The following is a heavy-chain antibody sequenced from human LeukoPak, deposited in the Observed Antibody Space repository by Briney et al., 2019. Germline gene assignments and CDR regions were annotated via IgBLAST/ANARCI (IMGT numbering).Heavy chain of an antibody. D-gene: IGHD3-3*02. V-gene: IGHV3-53*01. J-gene: IGHJ4*02. Sequence: GRSLRLSCAASGFILSNTYMTWVRQAPGQGREWVSVIHNDGSTYYADSVTGRFTISRDNSKNMLFLRMNSLRVEDTAVYFCASLARDYWGQGTLVSVSS. CDR3: ASLARDY. CDR1: GFILSNTY. CDR2: IHNDGST.